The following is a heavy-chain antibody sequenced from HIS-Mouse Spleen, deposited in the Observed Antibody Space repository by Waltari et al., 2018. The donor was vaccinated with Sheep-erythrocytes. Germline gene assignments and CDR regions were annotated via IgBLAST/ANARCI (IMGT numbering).Heavy chain of an antibody. CDR1: GFTFSSYA. CDR2: ISGSGGST. V-gene: IGHV3-23*01. J-gene: IGHJ3*02. D-gene: IGHD1-26*01. Sequence: EVQLLESGGGLVQPGGSLRLSCAASGFTFSSYAMSWVRQAPGKWLGWVSAISGSGGSTYYADSVKGRFTISRDNSKNTLYLQMNSLRAEDTAVYYCALGTGVGSAFDIWGQGTMVTVSS. CDR3: ALGTGVGSAFDI.